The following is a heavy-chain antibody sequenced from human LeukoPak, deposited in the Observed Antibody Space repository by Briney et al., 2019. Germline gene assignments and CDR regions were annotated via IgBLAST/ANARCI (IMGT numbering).Heavy chain of an antibody. J-gene: IGHJ6*02. CDR3: ARRRGYSYGYLNYYYGMDV. CDR2: INHSRST. CDR1: GGSFSGYY. V-gene: IGHV4-34*01. Sequence: PSETLSLTCAVYGGSFSGYYWSWIRQPPGKGLEWIGEINHSRSTNYNPSLKSRVTISVDTSKNQFSLKLSSVTAADTAVYYCARRRGYSYGYLNYYYGMDVWGQGTTVTVSS. D-gene: IGHD5-18*01.